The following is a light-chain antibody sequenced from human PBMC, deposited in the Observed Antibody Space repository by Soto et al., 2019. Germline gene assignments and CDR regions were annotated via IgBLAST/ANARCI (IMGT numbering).Light chain of an antibody. V-gene: IGKV1-39*01. Sequence: DIQMTQSPSSLSASVGDRVTITCRASQSISSYLNWYQQKPGKAPKLLIYAASSLQSGVPSRFSGGGSETEFTLTISSLQPDDVATYYCQHYHDDPWTFGQGTKVEIK. J-gene: IGKJ1*01. CDR1: QSISSY. CDR2: AAS. CDR3: QHYHDDPWT.